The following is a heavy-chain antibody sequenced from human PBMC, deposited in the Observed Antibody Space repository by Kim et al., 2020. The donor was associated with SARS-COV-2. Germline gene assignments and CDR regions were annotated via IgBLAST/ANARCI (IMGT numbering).Heavy chain of an antibody. CDR2: ILTDGTSA. J-gene: IGHJ4*02. CDR3: VRLPPGN. Sequence: GGSLRLSCTASEIPSKTYWMDWVRQVPGKGLMGVSRILTDGTSATYADSVKGRFTISTDNAKNTIYLQMHSLRDEDTAVYYCVRLPPGNWGQGTLVTVSS. V-gene: IGHV3-74*01. CDR1: EIPSKTYW.